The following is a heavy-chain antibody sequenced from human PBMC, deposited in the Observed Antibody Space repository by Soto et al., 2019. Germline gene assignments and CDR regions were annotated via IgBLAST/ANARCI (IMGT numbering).Heavy chain of an antibody. D-gene: IGHD3-3*01. CDR3: AKDHRLGFWGGFLGY. J-gene: IGHJ4*02. CDR2: ISGSGGST. Sequence: PGGSLRLSCAASGFTFSSYAMSWVRQAPGKGLEWVSAISGSGGSTYYADSVKGRFTISRDNSKNTLYLQMNSLRAEDTAVYYYAKDHRLGFWGGFLGYGGQGTRVTVP. CDR1: GFTFSSYA. V-gene: IGHV3-23*01.